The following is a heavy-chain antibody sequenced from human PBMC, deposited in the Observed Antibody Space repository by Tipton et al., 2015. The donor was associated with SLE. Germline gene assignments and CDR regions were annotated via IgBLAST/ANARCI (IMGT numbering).Heavy chain of an antibody. D-gene: IGHD5-24*01. CDR2: IHGAGGDR. CDR3: TKDAIARNGIWDAFDV. Sequence: SLRLSCAASGFRFSDYAMNWVRQAPGQGLEWVASIHGAGGDRHYAEAVKGRFTISRDESKSMLSLEMNSLRVEDTAIYFCTKDAIARNGIWDAFDVWGQGTMVTVSS. CDR1: GFRFSDYA. V-gene: IGHV3-23*01. J-gene: IGHJ3*01.